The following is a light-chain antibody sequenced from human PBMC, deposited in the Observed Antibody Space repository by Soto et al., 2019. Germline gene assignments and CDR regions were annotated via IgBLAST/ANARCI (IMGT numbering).Light chain of an antibody. CDR1: QSVSSSY. Sequence: EIVLTQSPGPLSLSPGERATLSCRASQSVSSSYFAWYQQRFGQAPMLLIYGASSRATGIPDRFSGSGSGTDFNLTISRLEPEDWAVYYCQQYGSSSWTFGQGTKVEIK. CDR2: GAS. CDR3: QQYGSSSWT. V-gene: IGKV3-20*01. J-gene: IGKJ1*01.